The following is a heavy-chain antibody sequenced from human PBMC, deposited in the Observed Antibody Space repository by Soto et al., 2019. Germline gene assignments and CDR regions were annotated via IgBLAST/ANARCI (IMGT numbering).Heavy chain of an antibody. CDR1: GGSISSGGYY. D-gene: IGHD2-15*01. Sequence: QVQLQESGPGLVKPSQTLSLTCTVSGGSISSGGYYWSWIRQHPGNGLEWIGYIYYSGSTYYNPSLKSRVTISVDTSKKQFSLKLSSVTAADTAVYYCARVRYCSGGSCYPRFDPWGQGTLVTVSS. CDR2: IYYSGST. CDR3: ARVRYCSGGSCYPRFDP. J-gene: IGHJ5*02. V-gene: IGHV4-31*03.